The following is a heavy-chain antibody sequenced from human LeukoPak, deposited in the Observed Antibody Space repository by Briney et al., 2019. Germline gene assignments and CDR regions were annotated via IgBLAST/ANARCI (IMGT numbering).Heavy chain of an antibody. CDR1: GFTFSDYG. CDR2: IRYEGSKQ. CDR3: ARDWGNWDFDY. Sequence: GGSLRLSCVASGFTFSDYGMHWVRQAPGQGLEWVALIRYEGSKQYYADSVKGRFTISRDNSKNTVFLHINSLRAEDTAVYYCARDWGNWDFDYWGQGTLVIVSS. V-gene: IGHV3-30*02. D-gene: IGHD1-1*01. J-gene: IGHJ4*02.